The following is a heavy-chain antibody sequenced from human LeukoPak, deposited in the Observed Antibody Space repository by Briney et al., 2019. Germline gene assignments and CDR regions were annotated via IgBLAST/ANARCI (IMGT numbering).Heavy chain of an antibody. J-gene: IGHJ4*02. CDR2: IKQDGSEK. CDR3: ARTIRGYYYDSSGYYFDY. V-gene: IGHV3-7*01. Sequence: GGSLRLSCAASGFPFSNYLMSWVRQAPGKGLKWVANIKQDGSEKYYADSVKGRFTISRDNAKNSLYLQMNSLRAEDTAVYYCARTIRGYYYDSSGYYFDYWGQGTLVTVSS. CDR1: GFPFSNYL. D-gene: IGHD3-22*01.